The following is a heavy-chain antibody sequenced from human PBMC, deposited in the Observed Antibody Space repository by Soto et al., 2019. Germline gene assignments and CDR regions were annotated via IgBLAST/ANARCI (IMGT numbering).Heavy chain of an antibody. D-gene: IGHD1-26*01. J-gene: IGHJ4*02. CDR2: VSYDGTKT. V-gene: IGHV3-33*05. Sequence: GSLRLTCVVSGFTFKNYGMHWVRQAAGKGLEWLAVVSYDGTKTMYTDSVKGRTSISRDNARNTLFLQMDSLTAEDTALYYCARELRSYSGAYSDHWGQGTQVTVYS. CDR1: GFTFKNYG. CDR3: ARELRSYSGAYSDH.